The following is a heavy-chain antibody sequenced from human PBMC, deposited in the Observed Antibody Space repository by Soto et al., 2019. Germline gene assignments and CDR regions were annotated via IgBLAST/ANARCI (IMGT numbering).Heavy chain of an antibody. CDR2: ISYDARDK. J-gene: IGHJ6*04. D-gene: IGHD2-15*01. V-gene: IGHV3-30*03. Sequence: HPGGCLRLPWSASAFTFGDYGMHWVRQAPGKVLEWQGVISYDARDKYYAVSLKGRVSISSDTSHITLYLQLDSIRIDDPAVYYCARDTRHCSGGSGYFYLYNYGMDVWGKGTTVTASS. CDR1: AFTFGDYG. CDR3: ARDTRHCSGGSGYFYLYNYGMDV.